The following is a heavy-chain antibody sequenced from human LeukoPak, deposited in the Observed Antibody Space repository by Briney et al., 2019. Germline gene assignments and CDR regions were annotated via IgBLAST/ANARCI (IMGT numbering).Heavy chain of an antibody. D-gene: IGHD2-2*01. CDR1: GYTFTSYD. CDR2: MNPNSGNT. CDR3: ARGRYCSSTSCYYWFDP. V-gene: IGHV1-8*01. J-gene: IGHJ5*02. Sequence: ASVKVSCMASGYTFTSYDINWVRQATGQGLEWMGWMNPNSGNTGYAQKFQGRVTMTRNTSISTAYMELSSLRSEDTAVYYCARGRYCSSTSCYYWFDPWGQGTLVTVSS.